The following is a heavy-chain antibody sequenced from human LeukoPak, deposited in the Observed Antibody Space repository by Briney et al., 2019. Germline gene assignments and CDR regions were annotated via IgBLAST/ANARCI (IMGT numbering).Heavy chain of an antibody. J-gene: IGHJ4*02. V-gene: IGHV4-39*01. D-gene: IGHD6-19*01. CDR2: IYYSGST. CDR3: ARLAGTASGLLDY. Sequence: PSETLSLTCTVSGGSISSSSYYWGWIRQPPGKGLEWIGSIYYSGSTYYNPSLKSRVTISVDTSKNQFSLKLSSVTAADTAVYYCARLAGTASGLLDYSGQGTLVTVSS. CDR1: GGSISSSSYY.